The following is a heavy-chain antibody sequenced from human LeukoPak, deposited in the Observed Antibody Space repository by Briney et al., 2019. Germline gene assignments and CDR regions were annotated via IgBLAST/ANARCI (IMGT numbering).Heavy chain of an antibody. J-gene: IGHJ4*02. CDR2: TNPNSGGT. D-gene: IGHD3-3*01. Sequence: EASVKVSCKASGYTFTGYYMHWVRQAPGQGLEWMGWTNPNSGGTNYAQKFQGRVTMTRDTSISTAYMELSRLRSDDTAVYYCARVLELNYDFWSGYWGYFDYWGQGTLVTVSS. CDR3: ARVLELNYDFWSGYWGYFDY. V-gene: IGHV1-2*02. CDR1: GYTFTGYY.